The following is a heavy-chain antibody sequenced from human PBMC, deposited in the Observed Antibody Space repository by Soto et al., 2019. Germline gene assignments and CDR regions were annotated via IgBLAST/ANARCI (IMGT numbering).Heavy chain of an antibody. CDR1: GYSFTNYW. Sequence: GESLKISCKGSGYSFTNYWIGWVRQMPGKGLEWMGIIYPGDSDTRYSPSFQGQVTISADKSISTAHLQWSSLKASDTAMYYCARLNYYDSRARAFDIWGQGTMVTVSS. J-gene: IGHJ3*02. CDR3: ARLNYYDSRARAFDI. D-gene: IGHD3-22*01. CDR2: IYPGDSDT. V-gene: IGHV5-51*01.